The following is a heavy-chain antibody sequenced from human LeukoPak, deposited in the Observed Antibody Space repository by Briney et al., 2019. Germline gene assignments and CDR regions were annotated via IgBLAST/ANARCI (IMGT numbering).Heavy chain of an antibody. CDR3: AITFWPGAYYFDY. Sequence: TSETLSLTCTVSGDSISSGDYYWRWIRQPAGKGLEWIGRISSSGSTNYNPSLKSRVTISVDTSKNQFSLKLSSVTAADTAVYYCAITFWPGAYYFDYWGQGTLVTVSS. J-gene: IGHJ4*02. CDR2: ISSSGST. D-gene: IGHD2/OR15-2a*01. CDR1: GDSISSGDYY. V-gene: IGHV4-61*02.